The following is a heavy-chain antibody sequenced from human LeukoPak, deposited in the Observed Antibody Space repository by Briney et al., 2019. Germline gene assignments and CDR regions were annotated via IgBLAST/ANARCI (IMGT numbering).Heavy chain of an antibody. CDR3: ASAAAGTNFDY. D-gene: IGHD6-13*01. Sequence: SETLSLTCTVSGDSISSYYWSWIRQPPGKGLEWIGYIYYSGSTNYNPSLKSRVTISVDTSKNQFSLKLSSVTAADTAVYYCASAAAGTNFDYWGQGTLVTVSS. CDR1: GDSISSYY. V-gene: IGHV4-59*01. CDR2: IYYSGST. J-gene: IGHJ4*02.